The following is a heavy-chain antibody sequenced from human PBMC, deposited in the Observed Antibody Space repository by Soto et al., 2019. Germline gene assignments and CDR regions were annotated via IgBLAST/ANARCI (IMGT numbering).Heavy chain of an antibody. CDR3: ARDGLGYCSGGSCYPSINWLDP. CDR2: INAGNGNT. V-gene: IGHV1-3*01. CDR1: GYTFTSYA. J-gene: IGHJ5*02. Sequence: ASVKVSCKASGYTFTSYAMHWVRQAPGQRLEWMGWINAGNGNTKYSQKFQGRVTITRDTSASTAYMELSSLRSEDTAVYYCARDGLGYCSGGSCYPSINWLDPWGQGTLVTVSS. D-gene: IGHD2-15*01.